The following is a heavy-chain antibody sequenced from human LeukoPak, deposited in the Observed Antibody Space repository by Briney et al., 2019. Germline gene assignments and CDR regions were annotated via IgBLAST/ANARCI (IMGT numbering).Heavy chain of an antibody. D-gene: IGHD6-13*01. J-gene: IGHJ4*02. CDR3: AREYLAAAARDDY. CDR1: GGTFSSYA. Sequence: ASVKVSCKASGGTFSSYAISWVRQAPGQGLEWMGGIIPIFGTANYAQKFQGRVTITADESTSTAYMELSSLRSEDTAVYYCAREYLAAAARDDYWGQGTLVTVSS. V-gene: IGHV1-69*13. CDR2: IIPIFGTA.